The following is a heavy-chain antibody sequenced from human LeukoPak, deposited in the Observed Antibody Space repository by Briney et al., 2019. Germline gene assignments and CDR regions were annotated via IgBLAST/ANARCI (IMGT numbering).Heavy chain of an antibody. Sequence: SVKVSCKASGGTFSRYAISWVRQAPGQGLEWMGGIIPIFGTANYAQKFQGRVTITADESTSTAYMELSSLRSEDTAVYYCARASSSPYTAYYYFGMDVWGQGTTVTVSS. CDR1: GGTFSRYA. CDR3: ARASSSPYTAYYYFGMDV. J-gene: IGHJ6*02. V-gene: IGHV1-69*13. D-gene: IGHD6-13*01. CDR2: IIPIFGTA.